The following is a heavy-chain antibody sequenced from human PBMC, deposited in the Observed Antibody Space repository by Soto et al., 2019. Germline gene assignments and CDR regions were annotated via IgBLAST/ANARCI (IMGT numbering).Heavy chain of an antibody. CDR2: IIGSGGST. CDR1: LFTFSSYA. J-gene: IGHJ4*02. V-gene: IGHV3-23*01. D-gene: IGHD3-3*01. CDR3: ATEVDFWSGYYFDY. Sequence: GWSLRHSWSASLFTFSSYAMSWVLQTPVKGLELFSAIIGSGGSTYYADSVKGRFTISRDNSENTLYLQMNSLRAEDTAVYYFATEVDFWSGYYFDYWGQGTLVTVSS.